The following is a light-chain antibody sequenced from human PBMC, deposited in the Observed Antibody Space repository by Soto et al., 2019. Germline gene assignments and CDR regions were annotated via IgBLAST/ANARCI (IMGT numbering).Light chain of an antibody. V-gene: IGKV3-15*01. CDR3: QQYNNWPPWT. CDR2: GAS. CDR1: QSVSSN. J-gene: IGKJ1*01. Sequence: EIVMTQSPATLSVSPGERATLSCRASQSVSSNLAWYQQNPGQAPRLLIYGASTRATGIPARFSGSGSGTELTLTISSLQSEDFAVYYCQQYNNWPPWTFGQGTKVEIK.